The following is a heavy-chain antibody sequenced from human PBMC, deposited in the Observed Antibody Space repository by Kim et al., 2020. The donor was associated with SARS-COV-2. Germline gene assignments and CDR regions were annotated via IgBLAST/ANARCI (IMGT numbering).Heavy chain of an antibody. Sequence: GGSLRLSCAASGFTFSNAWMSWVRQAPGKGLEWVGRIKSKTDGGTTDYAAPVKGRFTISRDDSKNTLYLQMNSLKTEDTAVYYCTTGTYDYVWGSYRYTAGFDYWGQGTLVTVSS. D-gene: IGHD3-16*02. CDR1: GFTFSNAW. J-gene: IGHJ4*02. CDR3: TTGTYDYVWGSYRYTAGFDY. CDR2: IKSKTDGGTT. V-gene: IGHV3-15*01.